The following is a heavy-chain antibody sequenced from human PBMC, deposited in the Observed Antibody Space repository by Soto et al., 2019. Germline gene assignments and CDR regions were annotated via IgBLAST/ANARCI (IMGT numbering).Heavy chain of an antibody. Sequence: QVQLVQSGAEVKKPGASVKVSCKASGYTFTSYDINWVRQATGQGLEWMGWMNPNSGNTGYAQKFQGRVTMTRNTSKSTGYKQLRSLGSEHTAVYYCARERWIPDYWAQSTLVTVSS. D-gene: IGHD2-2*03. V-gene: IGHV1-8*01. CDR2: MNPNSGNT. CDR1: GYTFTSYD. CDR3: ARERWIPDY. J-gene: IGHJ4*02.